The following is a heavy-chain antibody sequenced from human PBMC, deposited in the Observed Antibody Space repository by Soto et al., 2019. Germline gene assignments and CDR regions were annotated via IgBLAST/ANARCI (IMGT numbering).Heavy chain of an antibody. V-gene: IGHV1-69*08. CDR3: AREDRDRETGLVPAAIDGMDV. J-gene: IGHJ6*02. CDR1: GGTFSRYS. D-gene: IGHD2-2*01. CDR2: IIPIFGIA. Sequence: QVQLVQSGAEVKKPGSSVKVSCKASGGTFSRYSITWVRQAPGHGLEWLGRIIPIFGIASYAQKFQGRVTITADESTSTAYMELGSLRSDDTAVYYCAREDRDRETGLVPAAIDGMDVWGQGTTVTVSS.